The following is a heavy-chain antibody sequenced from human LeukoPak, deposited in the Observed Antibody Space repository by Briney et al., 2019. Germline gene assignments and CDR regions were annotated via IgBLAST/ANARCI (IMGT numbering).Heavy chain of an antibody. Sequence: PSETLSLTCAVYGESFSGYYWNWIRQPPGKGLEWIGEINHSGSTSYNPSLKSRVTISEDPSKNQFSLNLNSVTAADTAIYYCARAYSPVWNGSHSLLDPWGQGTLVTVSS. J-gene: IGHJ5*02. D-gene: IGHD1-26*01. CDR2: INHSGST. CDR1: GESFSGYY. V-gene: IGHV4-34*01. CDR3: ARAYSPVWNGSHSLLDP.